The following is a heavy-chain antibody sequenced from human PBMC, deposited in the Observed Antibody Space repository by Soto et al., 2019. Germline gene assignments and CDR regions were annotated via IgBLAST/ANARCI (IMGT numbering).Heavy chain of an antibody. D-gene: IGHD4-17*01. V-gene: IGHV3-23*01. Sequence: EVHLLESGGGLVQPGGSMILSCAASGFTFSSYAMTWVRQAPGRGLEGVSGITGSGGRTYYADAVKGRFTISRDNSKSTLYLQMNSLRAEDTAVYYYAKDTRYGDYVRWFDSWGQGTLVTVSS. CDR3: AKDTRYGDYVRWFDS. J-gene: IGHJ5*01. CDR1: GFTFSSYA. CDR2: ITGSGGRT.